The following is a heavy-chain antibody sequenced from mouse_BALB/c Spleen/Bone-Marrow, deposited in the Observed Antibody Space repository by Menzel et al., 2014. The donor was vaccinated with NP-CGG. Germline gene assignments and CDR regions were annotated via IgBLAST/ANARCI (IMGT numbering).Heavy chain of an antibody. CDR2: ILPGSGST. CDR1: GYTFSSYW. V-gene: IGHV1-9*01. CDR3: ARRGHGFAWFAY. Sequence: VQVVESGTELMKPGASVKISCKATGYTFSSYWIEWVNQRPGHGLEWIGEILPGSGSTNYNEKSKGKAAFTADTSSNTAYRQLSSLTSEDSAVYYCARRGHGFAWFAYWGQGTLVTVSA. D-gene: IGHD1-2*01. J-gene: IGHJ3*01.